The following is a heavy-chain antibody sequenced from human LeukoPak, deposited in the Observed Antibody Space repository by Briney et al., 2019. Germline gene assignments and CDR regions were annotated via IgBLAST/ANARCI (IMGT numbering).Heavy chain of an antibody. CDR1: GGSFSGYY. V-gene: IGHV4-34*01. Sequence: PSETLSLTCALYGGSFSGYYWSWIRQPPRKGLDWIGEINHIGSTNYNPSFKARFTLPVNTPKNQFSLKLSTLTAADTAVYYCARSYDYVWGSYRYPFDYWGQGTLVTVPS. CDR2: INHIGST. J-gene: IGHJ4*02. CDR3: ARSYDYVWGSYRYPFDY. D-gene: IGHD3-16*02.